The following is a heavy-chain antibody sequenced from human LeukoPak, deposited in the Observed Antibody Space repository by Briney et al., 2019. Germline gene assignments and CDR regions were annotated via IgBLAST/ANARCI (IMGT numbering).Heavy chain of an antibody. J-gene: IGHJ6*02. V-gene: IGHV1-69*04. CDR3: ARDQIAADDPYYYYGMDV. CDR1: GGTFSSYA. Sequence: SVKVSCKASGGTFSSYAISWVRQAPGQGLEWMGRIIPILGIANYAQKFQGRVTITADKSTSTAYMELSSLRSEDTAVYYCARDQIAADDPYYYYGMDVWGRGTTVTVSS. D-gene: IGHD6-13*01. CDR2: IIPILGIA.